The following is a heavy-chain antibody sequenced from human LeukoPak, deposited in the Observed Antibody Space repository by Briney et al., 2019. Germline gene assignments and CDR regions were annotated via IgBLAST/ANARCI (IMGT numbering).Heavy chain of an antibody. CDR2: IKQDGSEK. CDR1: GFTFSSYW. Sequence: SGGSLRLSCAASGFTFSSYWTSWVRQAPGKGLEWVANIKQDGSEKYYVDSVKGRSTISRDNAKNSLYLQMNSLRAEDTAVYYCARGYGNYGYWGQGTLVTVSS. V-gene: IGHV3-7*01. CDR3: ARGYGNYGY. J-gene: IGHJ4*02. D-gene: IGHD4-11*01.